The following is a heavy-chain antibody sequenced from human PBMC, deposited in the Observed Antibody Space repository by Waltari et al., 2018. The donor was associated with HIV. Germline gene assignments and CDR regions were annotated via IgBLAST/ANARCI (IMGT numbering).Heavy chain of an antibody. CDR1: GFTFKDYV. V-gene: IGHV3-9*01. CDR2: INENSRSI. D-gene: IGHD6-25*01. J-gene: IGHJ6*02. Sequence: EVQLVESGGGLVQPGRSLRLSCAASGFTFKDYVMHWVRQAPGKGPEWVSGINENSRSIGYADSVKGRFTISRDNAKNSLHLQMNSLRAEDTAFYYCAKDKAAASQHPHYDGMDVWGQGTTVTVSS. CDR3: AKDKAAASQHPHYDGMDV.